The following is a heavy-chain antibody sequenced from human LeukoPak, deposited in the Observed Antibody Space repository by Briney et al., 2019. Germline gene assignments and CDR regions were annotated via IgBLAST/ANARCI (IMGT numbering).Heavy chain of an antibody. CDR2: IIPIFGTA. J-gene: IGHJ1*01. CDR3: ARAPTTATIEYFLH. V-gene: IGHV1-69*13. Sequence: ASVKVSCKASRGTFISYAISCVRQAPGQGLEWMGGIIPIFGTANYAQKFQGRVTITADESTSTAYMELSSLRSEDTAVYYCARAPTTATIEYFLHWGQATLVTVSS. D-gene: IGHD4-17*01. CDR1: RGTFISYA.